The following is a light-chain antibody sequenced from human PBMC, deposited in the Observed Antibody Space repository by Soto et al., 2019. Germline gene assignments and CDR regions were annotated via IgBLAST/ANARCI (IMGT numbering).Light chain of an antibody. CDR3: QQYYSTPYT. CDR1: QSVSSSY. V-gene: IGKV3-20*01. Sequence: EIVLTQSPGTLALSPGERATLSCRASQSVSSSYLAWYQQKPGRAPRLLSYGASSGATGIPDRVSGSGSGTDFTVTISRLEAEEFAVYYCQQYYSTPYTFGQGTKLEI. CDR2: GAS. J-gene: IGKJ2*01.